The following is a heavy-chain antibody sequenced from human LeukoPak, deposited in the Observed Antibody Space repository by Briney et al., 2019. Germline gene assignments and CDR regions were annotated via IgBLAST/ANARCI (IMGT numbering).Heavy chain of an antibody. V-gene: IGHV3-53*01. Sequence: GGSLRLSCAASGFTVSSNYMSWVRQAPGKGLEWVSVIYSGGSTYYADSVKGRFTISRDNSKNTLYLQMNSLGAEDTAVYCCARVDHFDYCIDYWGQGTLVTVSS. CDR1: GFTVSSNY. CDR3: ARVDHFDYCIDY. CDR2: IYSGGST. J-gene: IGHJ4*02. D-gene: IGHD3-9*01.